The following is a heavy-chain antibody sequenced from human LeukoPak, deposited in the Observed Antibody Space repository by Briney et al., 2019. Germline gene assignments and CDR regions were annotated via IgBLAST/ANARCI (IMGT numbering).Heavy chain of an antibody. V-gene: IGHV1-2*02. J-gene: IGHJ4*02. Sequence: ASVKVSCKASGYTFTGYYMHWVRQAPGQGLEWMGWINPNSGGTNYAQKFQGRVTMTRDTSISTAYMELSSLGSEDTAVYYCARAYCGGDCYSEGYYFDYWGQGTLVTVSS. CDR3: ARAYCGGDCYSEGYYFDY. CDR1: GYTFTGYY. CDR2: INPNSGGT. D-gene: IGHD2-21*02.